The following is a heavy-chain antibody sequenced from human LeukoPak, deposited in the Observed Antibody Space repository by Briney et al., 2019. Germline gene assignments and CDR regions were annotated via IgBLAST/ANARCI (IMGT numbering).Heavy chain of an antibody. CDR2: IIPIFGTA. D-gene: IGHD3-10*01. Sequence: GASVKVSCKASGGTFSSYAISWVRQAPGQGLEWMGGIIPIFGTANYAQKFQGRVTITTDESTSTAYMELSSLRSEDTAVYYCARSEWFAELLSFYFDYWGQGTLVTVSS. CDR3: ARSEWFAELLSFYFDY. V-gene: IGHV1-69*05. CDR1: GGTFSSYA. J-gene: IGHJ4*02.